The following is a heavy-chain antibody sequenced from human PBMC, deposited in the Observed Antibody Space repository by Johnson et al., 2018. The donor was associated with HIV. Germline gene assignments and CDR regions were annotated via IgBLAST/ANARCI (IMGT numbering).Heavy chain of an antibody. D-gene: IGHD2-2*01. CDR1: GFTFSNYG. Sequence: QVQLVESGGGVVQPGGSRRLSCAAFGFTFSNYGMHWDRLAPGKGLEWVAFIRHDGNNKYYADSVKGRFTISRDNSKNTLSLQMNSLRVEDTAVYYCAKPVVPAGDDLDMYEFAFYIWGQGTMVTVS. CDR2: IRHDGNNK. J-gene: IGHJ3*02. CDR3: AKPVVPAGDDLDMYEFAFYI. V-gene: IGHV3-30*02.